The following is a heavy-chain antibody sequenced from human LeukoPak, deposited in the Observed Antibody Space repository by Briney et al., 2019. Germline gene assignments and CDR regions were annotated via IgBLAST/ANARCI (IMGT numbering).Heavy chain of an antibody. Sequence: KPSETLSLTCAVYGGSFSGYYWSWIRQPPGKGLEWIGEINHSGSTNYNPSLKSRVTISVDTSKNQFSLKLSSVTAADTAVYYCARVKAAAGTSWYYMDVWGKGTTVTVSS. V-gene: IGHV4-34*01. D-gene: IGHD6-13*01. CDR3: ARVKAAAGTSWYYMDV. CDR2: INHSGST. CDR1: GGSFSGYY. J-gene: IGHJ6*03.